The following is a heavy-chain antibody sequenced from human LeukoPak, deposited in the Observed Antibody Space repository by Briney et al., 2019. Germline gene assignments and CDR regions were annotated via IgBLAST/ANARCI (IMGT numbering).Heavy chain of an antibody. CDR3: ARDLGEVTTVTGYYYYYYGMDV. Sequence: GGSLRLSCAASGFTFSSYSMNWVRQAPGKGLEWVSSISSSSSYIYYADSVKGRFTISRDNAKNSLYLQMNSLRAEDTAVYYCARDLGEVTTVTGYYYYYYGMDVWGQGTTVTVSS. CDR2: ISSSSSYI. D-gene: IGHD4-17*01. J-gene: IGHJ6*02. V-gene: IGHV3-21*01. CDR1: GFTFSSYS.